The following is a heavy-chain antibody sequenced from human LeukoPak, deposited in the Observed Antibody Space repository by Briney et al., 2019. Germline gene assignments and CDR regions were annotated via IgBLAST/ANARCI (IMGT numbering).Heavy chain of an antibody. Sequence: ASVKVSCKASGGTFSSYAISWVRQAPGQGLEWMGGIIPIFGTANYAQKFQGRVTITADESTSTAYMELSSLRSEDTAVYYCAKPFYSSGWYHRGMDVWGQGTTVTVSS. CDR1: GGTFSSYA. CDR3: AKPFYSSGWYHRGMDV. D-gene: IGHD6-19*01. J-gene: IGHJ6*02. V-gene: IGHV1-69*13. CDR2: IIPIFGTA.